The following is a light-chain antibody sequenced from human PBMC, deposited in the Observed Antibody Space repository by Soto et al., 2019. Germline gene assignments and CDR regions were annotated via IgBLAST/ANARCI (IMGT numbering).Light chain of an antibody. Sequence: EIVLAQSPGTLSLSPGERATLSCRASQSVRSSSLAWYQQKPGQAPRLLISDASTRATSIPARFNGSGSGTELTLAISSLQSEDFAIYYCHQYNTWPLTFGGGTKVDIK. J-gene: IGKJ4*01. CDR2: DAS. CDR3: HQYNTWPLT. CDR1: QSVRSS. V-gene: IGKV3-15*01.